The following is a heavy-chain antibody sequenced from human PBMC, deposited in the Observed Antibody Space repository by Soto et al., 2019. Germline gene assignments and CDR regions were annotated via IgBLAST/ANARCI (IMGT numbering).Heavy chain of an antibody. Sequence: EVHLVGSGGGLVRPGGSLRLSCAASGFTFSSYSMHWVRQAPGKGLVWVSRIKPDGSSTNYADSVKGRFTISRDNARNTVYLQMNNLRAEDTATYYCVREQGGYDDFWGRGTLVTVSS. CDR2: IKPDGSST. CDR3: VREQGGYDDF. V-gene: IGHV3-74*01. J-gene: IGHJ4*03. CDR1: GFTFSSYS.